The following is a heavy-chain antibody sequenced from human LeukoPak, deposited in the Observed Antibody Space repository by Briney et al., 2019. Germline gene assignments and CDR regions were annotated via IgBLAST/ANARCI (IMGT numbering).Heavy chain of an antibody. CDR3: ARGPTTTQYYYYGMDV. D-gene: IGHD4-17*01. CDR1: GFTFSSYA. V-gene: IGHV3-64*04. CDR2: ISSNGGST. Sequence: GGSLRLSCSASGFTFSSYAMHWVRQAPGKGLEYVSAISSNGGSTYYADSVKGRFTISRDNSKNTLYLQMNSLRAEDTAVYYCARGPTTTQYYYYGMDVWGQGTTVTVSS. J-gene: IGHJ6*02.